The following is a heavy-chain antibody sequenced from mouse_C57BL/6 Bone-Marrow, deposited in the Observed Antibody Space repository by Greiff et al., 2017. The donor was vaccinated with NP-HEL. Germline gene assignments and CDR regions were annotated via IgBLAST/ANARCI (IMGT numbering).Heavy chain of an antibody. Sequence: VQLKQSGPGLVKPSQSLSLTCSVTGYSITSGYYWNWIRQFPGNKLEWMGYISYDGSNNYNPSLKNRISITRDTSKNQFFLKLNSVTTEDTATYYCARYYSPDYWGQGTTLTVSS. CDR3: ARYYSPDY. D-gene: IGHD2-12*01. CDR1: GYSITSGYY. V-gene: IGHV3-6*01. CDR2: ISYDGSN. J-gene: IGHJ2*01.